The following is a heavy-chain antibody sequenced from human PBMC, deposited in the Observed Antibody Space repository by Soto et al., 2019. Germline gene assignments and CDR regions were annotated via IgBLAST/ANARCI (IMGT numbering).Heavy chain of an antibody. Sequence: ASVKVSCKASGYTFTSYYMHWVRQAPGQGLEWMGIINPSGGSTSYAKKFQGRVTMTRDTSTSTVYMELSSLRSEDTAVYYCASALVAKAFDYWRQGTLLTVSS. CDR2: INPSGGST. D-gene: IGHD2-2*01. CDR1: GYTFTSYY. J-gene: IGHJ4*02. CDR3: ASALVAKAFDY. V-gene: IGHV1-46*01.